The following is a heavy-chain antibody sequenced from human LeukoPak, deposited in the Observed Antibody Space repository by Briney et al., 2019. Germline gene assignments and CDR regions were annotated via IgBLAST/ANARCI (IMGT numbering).Heavy chain of an antibody. CDR1: GGSISSSSYY. D-gene: IGHD3-3*01. V-gene: IGHV4-39*07. Sequence: SETLSLTCTVSGGSISSSSYYWGWIRQPPGKGLEWIGSIYYSGSTYYNPSLKSRVTISVDTSKNQFSLKLSSVTAADTAVYYCARDPVFGVAQSDYWGQGTLVTVSS. CDR2: IYYSGST. CDR3: ARDPVFGVAQSDY. J-gene: IGHJ4*02.